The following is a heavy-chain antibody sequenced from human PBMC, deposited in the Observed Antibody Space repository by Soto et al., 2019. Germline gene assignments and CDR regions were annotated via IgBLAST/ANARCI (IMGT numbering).Heavy chain of an antibody. V-gene: IGHV3-49*04. J-gene: IGHJ6*02. D-gene: IGHD6-13*01. CDR3: TRPDDSSSWYQSYRDYYGMDV. Sequence: GGSLRLSCTASGFTFGDYAMSWVRQAPGKGLEWVGFIRSKAYGGTTEYAASVKGRFTISRDDSKSIAYLQMNSLKTEDTAVYYCTRPDDSSSWYQSYRDYYGMDVWGQGTTVT. CDR2: IRSKAYGGTT. CDR1: GFTFGDYA.